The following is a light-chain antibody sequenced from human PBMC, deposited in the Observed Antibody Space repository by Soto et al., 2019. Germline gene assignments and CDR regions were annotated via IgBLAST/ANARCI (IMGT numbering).Light chain of an antibody. CDR2: SAT. Sequence: GWTQSTEMLSLSPGERATLSCRAGQSFGSNYLAWYQKKPGQAPKLLIYSATRRATGVPDRFSGSGSGTDFTLTISSLQSEDFAVYYCQQYNNWPWPFGQVTIVDIK. CDR1: QSFGSNY. V-gene: IGKV3-20*01. J-gene: IGKJ1*01. CDR3: QQYNNWPWP.